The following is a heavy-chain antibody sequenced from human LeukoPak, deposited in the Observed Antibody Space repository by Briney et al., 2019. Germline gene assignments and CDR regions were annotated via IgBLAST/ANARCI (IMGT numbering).Heavy chain of an antibody. CDR3: ARHQYTTGWYVY. CDR1: GYSFSNYW. CDR2: IDPTDSYT. V-gene: IGHV5-10-1*01. J-gene: IGHJ4*02. Sequence: GESLKISCKGSGYSFSNYWISWVRQMPGEGLEGMGRIDPTDSYTNYSPSFQGHVTISADKSISTAYLQWSSLKASDTAIYYCARHQYTTGWYVYWGQGSLVTVSS. D-gene: IGHD6-19*01.